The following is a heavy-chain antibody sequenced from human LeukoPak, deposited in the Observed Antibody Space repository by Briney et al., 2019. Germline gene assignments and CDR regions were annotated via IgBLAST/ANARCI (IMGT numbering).Heavy chain of an antibody. D-gene: IGHD5-12*01. Sequence: GGSLRLSCAASRFIFSTYWMSWVRQAPGKGLEWVAQIKSDGSDKYYVDSVKGRFTISRDNAKNSLYLQMNSLRAEDTAVYYCARAGPYSGRFDYWGQGTLVTVSS. J-gene: IGHJ4*02. CDR1: RFIFSTYW. CDR3: ARAGPYSGRFDY. V-gene: IGHV3-7*02. CDR2: IKSDGSDK.